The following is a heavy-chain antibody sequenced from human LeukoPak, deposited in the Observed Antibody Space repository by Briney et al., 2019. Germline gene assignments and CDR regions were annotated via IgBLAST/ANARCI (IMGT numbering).Heavy chain of an antibody. CDR3: TPIDGDV. V-gene: IGHV3-49*03. CDR1: GFTFGDYA. Sequence: GGSLRLSCTASGFTFGDYAMSWSRQAPGKGLEWVGFIRSKAYGGTTEYAASVKGRFTISRDDSKSIAYLQMNSLKTEDTAVYYCTPIDGDVWGKGTTVTVSS. J-gene: IGHJ6*04. CDR2: IRSKAYGGTT. D-gene: IGHD2/OR15-2a*01.